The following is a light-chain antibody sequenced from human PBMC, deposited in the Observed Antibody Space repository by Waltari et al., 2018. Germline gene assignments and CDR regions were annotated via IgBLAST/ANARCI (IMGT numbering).Light chain of an antibody. V-gene: IGKV4-1*01. Sequence: DIVMTQSPDSLAVSLGERATINCKSSQCVLYSSNNKNYLAWYQQKPGQPPKLLIYWASTRESGVPDRFSGSGSGTDFTLTINSLQAEDVAVYYCQQYYSTPQTFGQGTKVEIK. CDR2: WAS. CDR1: QCVLYSSNNKNY. J-gene: IGKJ1*01. CDR3: QQYYSTPQT.